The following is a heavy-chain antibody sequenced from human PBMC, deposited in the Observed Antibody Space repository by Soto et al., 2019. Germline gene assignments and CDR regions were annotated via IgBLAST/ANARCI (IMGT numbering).Heavy chain of an antibody. V-gene: IGHV4-59*08. CDR3: ARRYGDSFDY. D-gene: IGHD4-17*01. CDR2: IYYSGST. Sequence: SETLSLTCTVSGGSISSYYWSWIRQPPGKGLEWIGYIYYSGSTKYNPSLKSRVNISVDTSKNQFSLKLSSVTAADTAVYYCARRYGDSFDYWGQGTLVTVSS. J-gene: IGHJ4*02. CDR1: GGSISSYY.